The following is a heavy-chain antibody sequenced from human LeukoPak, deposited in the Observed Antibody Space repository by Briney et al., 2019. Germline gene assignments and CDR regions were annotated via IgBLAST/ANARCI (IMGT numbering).Heavy chain of an antibody. J-gene: IGHJ4*02. CDR2: ISSSSSYI. V-gene: IGHV3-21*01. CDR1: GFTFSSYS. Sequence: GGSLRLSCAASGFTFSSYSMNWVRQAPGKGLEWVSSISSSSSYIYYADSVKGRFTISRDNAKNSLYLQMNSLRAEDTAVYYCARAPISSYYDFWSGYYPDFDYWGQGTLVTISS. CDR3: ARAPISSYYDFWSGYYPDFDY. D-gene: IGHD3-3*01.